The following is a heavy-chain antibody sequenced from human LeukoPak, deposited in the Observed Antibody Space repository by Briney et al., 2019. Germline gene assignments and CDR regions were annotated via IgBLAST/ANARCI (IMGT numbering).Heavy chain of an antibody. J-gene: IGHJ4*02. CDR3: AKSYCSSTSCLVDY. D-gene: IGHD2-2*01. V-gene: IGHV3-9*01. CDR2: ISWNSGSI. CDR1: GFTFDDYA. Sequence: GGSLRLSCAASGFTFDDYAMHWVRQAPGKGLEWVSGISWNSGSIGYADSVKGRFTISRDNAKNSLYLQMNSLRAEDTALYYCAKSYCSSTSCLVDYWGQGTLVTVSS.